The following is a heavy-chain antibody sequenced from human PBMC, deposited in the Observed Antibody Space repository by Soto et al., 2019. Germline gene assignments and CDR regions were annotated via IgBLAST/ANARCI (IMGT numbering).Heavy chain of an antibody. V-gene: IGHV3-30*18. Sequence: QVQLVESGGGVVQPGRSLRLSCAASGFTFSSYGMHWVRQAPGKGLEWVAVISYDGSNKYYADSVKGRFTISRDNSKNTLYLQMNSLRAEDTAVYYFAKDESPVKVLNTLLDYWGQGTLVTVSS. CDR2: ISYDGSNK. CDR1: GFTFSSYG. D-gene: IGHD4-4*01. J-gene: IGHJ4*02. CDR3: AKDESPVKVLNTLLDY.